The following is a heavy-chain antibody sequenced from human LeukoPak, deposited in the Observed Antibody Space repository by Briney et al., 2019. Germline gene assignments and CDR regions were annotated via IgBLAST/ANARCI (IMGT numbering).Heavy chain of an antibody. CDR3: ARRGSSSGWYESSGGWFDP. V-gene: IGHV5-51*01. CDR2: IYPDDSDT. Sequence: GESLKISCKVSGYTFATYWIGWVRQMPGKGLEWMGNIYPDDSDTRYSPSFQGQVTISADKSISTAYLQWSSLKASDTAMYYCARRGSSSGWYESSGGWFDPWGQGTLVTVSS. CDR1: GYTFATYW. D-gene: IGHD6-19*01. J-gene: IGHJ5*02.